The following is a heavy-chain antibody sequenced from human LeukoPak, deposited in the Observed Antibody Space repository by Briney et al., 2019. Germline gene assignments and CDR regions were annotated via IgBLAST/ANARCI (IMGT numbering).Heavy chain of an antibody. V-gene: IGHV3-30-3*01. J-gene: IGHJ3*01. Sequence: GRSLRLSCTASGFTFNSYALHWVRQAPGKGLEWVALTSYDGANTYYADSMKGRFTISRDNSKNTLYLQMSSLRAEDTAVYYCVRDDGDDYLWGSHGAFDFWGQGAMVTVSS. CDR2: TSYDGANT. CDR3: VRDDGDDYLWGSHGAFDF. D-gene: IGHD3-16*01. CDR1: GFTFNSYA.